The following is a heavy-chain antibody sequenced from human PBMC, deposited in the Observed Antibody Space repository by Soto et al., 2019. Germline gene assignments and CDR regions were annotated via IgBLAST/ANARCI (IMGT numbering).Heavy chain of an antibody. CDR3: ARDAENYYDSSGYWYYFDY. J-gene: IGHJ4*02. D-gene: IGHD3-22*01. V-gene: IGHV4-61*01. Sequence: QVQLQESGPGLVKPSETLSLTCTVSGGSVSSGSYYWSWIRQPPGKGLEWIGYIYYSGSTNYNPSLKSRVTKSVDTSKNQFSLKLSSVTAADTAVYYCARDAENYYDSSGYWYYFDYWGQGTLVTVSS. CDR1: GGSVSSGSYY. CDR2: IYYSGST.